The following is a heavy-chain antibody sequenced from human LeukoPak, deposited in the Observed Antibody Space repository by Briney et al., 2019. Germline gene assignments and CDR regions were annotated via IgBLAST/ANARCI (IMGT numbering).Heavy chain of an antibody. V-gene: IGHV3-11*01. CDR1: GVTFSDHY. CDR2: ILNSGSTI. Sequence: GGSLRLSCAASGVTFSDHYMSWIRQTPGKGLEGVSYILNSGSTIYYADSVKGRFTISRDNAKNSVYLQMNNLRVEDTAVYFCARGHYGMDVWGQGTTVTVSS. CDR3: ARGHYGMDV. J-gene: IGHJ6*02.